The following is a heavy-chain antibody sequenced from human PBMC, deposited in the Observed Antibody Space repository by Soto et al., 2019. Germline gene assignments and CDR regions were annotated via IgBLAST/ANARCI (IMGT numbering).Heavy chain of an antibody. J-gene: IGHJ4*02. Sequence: EVQLVESGGGLVKPGGSLRLSCAASGFTFSSYSMNWVRQAPGKGLEWVSSISSSSSYIYYADSVKGRFTISRDNAKNSVSLQMNSLRAEDTAVYYCTRRSGYSYYFDYWGQGTLVTVSS. CDR3: TRRSGYSYYFDY. CDR1: GFTFSSYS. D-gene: IGHD5-18*01. V-gene: IGHV3-21*01. CDR2: ISSSSSYI.